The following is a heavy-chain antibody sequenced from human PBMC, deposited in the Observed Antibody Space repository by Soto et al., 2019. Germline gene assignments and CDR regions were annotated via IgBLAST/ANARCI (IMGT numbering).Heavy chain of an antibody. J-gene: IGHJ4*02. V-gene: IGHV2-5*02. CDR1: GFSLSTSGVG. CDR3: ARRQTYCGGNCYSGFDY. Sequence: QITLKESGPTLVKPTQTLTLTCTFSGFSLSTSGVGVGWIRQPPGKALEWLALIYWDDDKRYSPSLKSRLTITKATSKNQVVLTMTNMDPVDTATYYCARRQTYCGGNCYSGFDYWGQGTLVTVSS. D-gene: IGHD2-21*02. CDR2: IYWDDDK.